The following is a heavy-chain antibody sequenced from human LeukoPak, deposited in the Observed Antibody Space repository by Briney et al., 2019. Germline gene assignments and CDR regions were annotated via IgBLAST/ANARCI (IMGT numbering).Heavy chain of an antibody. Sequence: ASVKVSCKASGYTFTSYGISWVRQAPGQGLEWMGWISAYNGNTNYAQKLQGRVTMTTDTSTSTAYMELRSLRSEDTAVYYCARGQSPPTYCSSTSCSPDAFDIWGQGTMVTVS. J-gene: IGHJ3*02. V-gene: IGHV1-18*01. D-gene: IGHD2-2*01. CDR1: GYTFTSYG. CDR3: ARGQSPPTYCSSTSCSPDAFDI. CDR2: ISAYNGNT.